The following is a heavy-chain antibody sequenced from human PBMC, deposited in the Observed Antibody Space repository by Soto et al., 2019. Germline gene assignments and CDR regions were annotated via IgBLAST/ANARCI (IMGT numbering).Heavy chain of an antibody. V-gene: IGHV1-69*12. CDR3: ARVDIVATMGGYYYYGMDV. J-gene: IGHJ6*02. CDR1: GGTFSSYA. D-gene: IGHD5-12*01. Sequence: QVQLVQSGAEVKKPGSSVKVSCKASGGTFSSYAISWVRQAPGQGLEWMGGIIPIFGTANYAQKFQGRVTITADESTSTAYMGLSSLRSEDTAVYYCARVDIVATMGGYYYYGMDVWGQGTTVTVSS. CDR2: IIPIFGTA.